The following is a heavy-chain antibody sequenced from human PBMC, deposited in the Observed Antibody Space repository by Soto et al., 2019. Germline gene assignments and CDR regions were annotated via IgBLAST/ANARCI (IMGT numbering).Heavy chain of an antibody. J-gene: IGHJ3*02. CDR2: ISAYNGNT. CDR3: ARGYCSSASCHAFDI. Sequence: GSSVKVSCKASGYTFTSYGISWVRQAPGQGLEWMGWISAYNGNTNYAQKLQGGVTIATDTSASTAHMELSSLRSEDTAVYYCARGYCSSASCHAFDIWGQGTMVTVSS. D-gene: IGHD2-2*01. V-gene: IGHV1-18*01. CDR1: GYTFTSYG.